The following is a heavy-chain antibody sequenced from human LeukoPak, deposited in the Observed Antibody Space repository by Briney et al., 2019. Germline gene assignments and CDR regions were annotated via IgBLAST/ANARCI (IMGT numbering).Heavy chain of an antibody. CDR1: GFTFSSYA. CDR3: ARTGSSGWRTSDY. V-gene: IGHV3-30-3*01. CDR2: ISYDGSNK. J-gene: IGHJ4*02. Sequence: GGSLRLSCAASGFTFSSYAITWVRQAPGKGLEWVAVISYDGSNKYYADSVKGRFTISRDNSKNTLYLQMNSLRAEDTAVYYCARTGSSGWRTSDYWGQGTLVTVSS. D-gene: IGHD6-19*01.